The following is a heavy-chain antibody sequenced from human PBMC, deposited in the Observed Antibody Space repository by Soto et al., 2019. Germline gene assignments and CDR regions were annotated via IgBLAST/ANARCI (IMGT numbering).Heavy chain of an antibody. Sequence: PGGSLRLSCAASGFTFSSYAMSWVRQAPGKGLEWVSAISGSGGSTYYADSVKGRFTISRDNSKNTLYLQMNSLRAEDTAVYYCAKPLYYYDSSGPSGYWGQGTLVTVSS. CDR1: GFTFSSYA. CDR2: ISGSGGST. J-gene: IGHJ4*02. V-gene: IGHV3-23*01. CDR3: AKPLYYYDSSGPSGY. D-gene: IGHD3-22*01.